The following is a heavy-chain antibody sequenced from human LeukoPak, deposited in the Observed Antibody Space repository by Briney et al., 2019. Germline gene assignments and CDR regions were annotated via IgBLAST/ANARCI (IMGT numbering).Heavy chain of an antibody. CDR3: AILGELSYYGMDA. CDR2: IYSGGGT. D-gene: IGHD3-10*01. Sequence: PGGSLRLSCAASGFTVSSNYMSWVRQAPGKGLEWVSVIYSGGGTYYADSVKGRFTISRDNSKNTLYLQMNSLRAEGTAVYYCAILGELSYYGMDAWGQGTTVTVSS. CDR1: GFTVSSNY. V-gene: IGHV3-66*01. J-gene: IGHJ6*02.